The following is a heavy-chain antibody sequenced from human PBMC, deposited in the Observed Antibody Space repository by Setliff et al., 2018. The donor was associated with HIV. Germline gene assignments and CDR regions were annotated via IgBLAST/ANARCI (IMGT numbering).Heavy chain of an antibody. J-gene: IGHJ5*02. D-gene: IGHD2-2*01. CDR3: ARGGTSSNWFGP. V-gene: IGHV4-59*01. Sequence: SETLSLTCIVSGASISSNTWSWIRQAPGKGLQWIGFIYNSVTTNYNPSLKSRVTISLDTSKNQFSLKLTSVTAADTAVYYCARGGTSSNWFGPWGQGALVTVS. CDR1: GASISSNT. CDR2: IYNSVTT.